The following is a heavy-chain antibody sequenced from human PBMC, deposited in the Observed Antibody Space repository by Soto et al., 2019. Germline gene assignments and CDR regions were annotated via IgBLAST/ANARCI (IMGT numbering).Heavy chain of an antibody. J-gene: IGHJ6*02. D-gene: IGHD2-15*01. CDR2: IWYDGSNK. CDR1: GFTFSNYG. V-gene: IGHV3-33*01. Sequence: QVQLVESGGGVVQPGGSLRLSCAASGFTFSNYGMHWVRQAPGKGLESVAVIWYDGSNKYYADSVKGRFTISRDNSKNTMYLQVNSLRAEDTAVYYCARHYSRYYGMDVWGQGTTVTVSS. CDR3: ARHYSRYYGMDV.